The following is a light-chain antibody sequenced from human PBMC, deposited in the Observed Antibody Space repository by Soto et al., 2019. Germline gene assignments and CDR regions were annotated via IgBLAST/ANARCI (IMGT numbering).Light chain of an antibody. J-gene: IGKJ4*01. Sequence: IVLPRWPDKLCWAPLKRSIYISMASQSVSSYLAWYQQKPGQAPRLLIYDASNRATGIPARFSGSGPVTDFTPTFSSLVPQDFAAYYWQQRLNWQVTFGEGTKLEIK. V-gene: IGKV3D-11*02. CDR3: QQRLNWQVT. CDR1: QSVSSY. CDR2: DAS.